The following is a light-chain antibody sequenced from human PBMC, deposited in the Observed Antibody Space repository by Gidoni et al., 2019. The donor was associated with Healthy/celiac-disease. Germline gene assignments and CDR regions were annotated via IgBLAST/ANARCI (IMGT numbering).Light chain of an antibody. CDR3: QQRSNWPLT. J-gene: IGKJ4*01. Sequence: EIVLTHSPATLSLSPGEGATLSCRASQSVSSYLAWYQQKPGQAPRLLIYDASNRATGIPARFSGSGSGTDFTLPISSLEPEDFAVYYCQQRSNWPLTFGGGTKVEIK. CDR1: QSVSSY. CDR2: DAS. V-gene: IGKV3-11*01.